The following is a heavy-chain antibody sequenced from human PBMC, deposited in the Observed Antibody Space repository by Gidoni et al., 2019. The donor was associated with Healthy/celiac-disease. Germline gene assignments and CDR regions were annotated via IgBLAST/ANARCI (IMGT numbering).Heavy chain of an antibody. CDR2: ISYDGSNK. Sequence: QVQLVESGGGVVQPGRSLRLSCAASGFTFSSYGMHWVRQAPGKGLEWVAVISYDGSNKYYADSVKGRFTISRDNSKNTLYLQMNSLRAEDTAVYYCAKDENYYDSSGYFDYWGQGTLVTVSS. D-gene: IGHD3-22*01. CDR1: GFTFSSYG. V-gene: IGHV3-30*18. J-gene: IGHJ4*02. CDR3: AKDENYYDSSGYFDY.